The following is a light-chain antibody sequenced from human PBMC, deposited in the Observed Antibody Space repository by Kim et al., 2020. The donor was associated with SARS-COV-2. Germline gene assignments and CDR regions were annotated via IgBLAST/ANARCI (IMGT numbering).Light chain of an antibody. J-gene: IGKJ1*01. Sequence: ASVGDRGTITCRARQSISSYLHWYQQKPGRAPRLLIYAASSLQGGVPSRFSGSGSGTDFTLTISSLQPEDFATYYCQQSYSTPWTFGQGTKVDIK. CDR1: QSISSY. CDR2: AAS. CDR3: QQSYSTPWT. V-gene: IGKV1-39*01.